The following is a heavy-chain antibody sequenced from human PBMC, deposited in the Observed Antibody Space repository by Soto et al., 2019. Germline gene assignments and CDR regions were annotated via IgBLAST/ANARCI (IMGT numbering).Heavy chain of an antibody. CDR1: GFTFSSYA. V-gene: IGHV3-23*01. CDR2: ISGSGGST. CDR3: AKDRDLRDAFDI. Sequence: GGSLRLSCAASGFTFSSYAMSWVRQAPGKGLEWVSAISGSGGSTYYADSVKGRFTISRDNSKNTLYLQMNSMRAEDTAVYYCAKDRDLRDAFDIWGQGTMVTVSS. D-gene: IGHD5-12*01. J-gene: IGHJ3*02.